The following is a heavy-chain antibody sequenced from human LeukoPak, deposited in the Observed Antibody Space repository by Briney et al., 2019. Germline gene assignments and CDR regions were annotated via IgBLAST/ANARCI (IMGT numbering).Heavy chain of an antibody. V-gene: IGHV1-8*01. CDR1: GYTFTSYD. D-gene: IGHD3-22*01. CDR2: MNPNSGNT. CDR3: ATVMFDPITMIARVFDY. Sequence: ASVKVSCKASGYTFTSYDINWVRQATGQGLEWMGWMNPNSGNTGYAQTFQGRVTMTRNTSISTAYMELSSLRSEDTAVYYCATVMFDPITMIARVFDYWGQGTLVTVSS. J-gene: IGHJ4*02.